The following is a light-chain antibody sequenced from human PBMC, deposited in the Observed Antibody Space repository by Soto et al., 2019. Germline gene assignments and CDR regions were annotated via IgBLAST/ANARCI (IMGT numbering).Light chain of an antibody. CDR1: SSDVGGYNY. CDR2: DFS. V-gene: IGLV2-11*01. CDR3: CSFAGNYIYV. J-gene: IGLJ1*01. Sequence: QSVLTQPRSVSGSPGQSVTISCTGTSSDVGGYNYVSWYLQHPGKAPKVMIYDFSKRPSGVPDRFSGSKSGNTASLTISGLQSEDEADYYCCSFAGNYIYVFGTGTKVTVL.